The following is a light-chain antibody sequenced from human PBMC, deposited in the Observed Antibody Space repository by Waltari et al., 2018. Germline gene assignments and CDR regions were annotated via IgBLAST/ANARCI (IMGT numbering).Light chain of an antibody. CDR1: QSISSY. J-gene: IGKJ3*01. Sequence: DIQMTQSPSSLSASVGDRVTTTCRASQSISSYLNWYQQKPGKAPKLLIYAASSLQSGVPSRFSGSGSGTDFTLTISSLQPEDFATYYCQQSYSTPSFGPGTKVDIK. V-gene: IGKV1-39*01. CDR2: AAS. CDR3: QQSYSTPS.